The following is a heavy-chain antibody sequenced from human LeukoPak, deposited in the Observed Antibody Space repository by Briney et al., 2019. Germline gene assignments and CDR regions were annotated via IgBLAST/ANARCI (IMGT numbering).Heavy chain of an antibody. CDR2: IIPIFGTA. D-gene: IGHD3-10*01. J-gene: IGHJ4*02. V-gene: IGHV1-69*05. CDR1: GGTFSSYA. Sequence: SVKVSCKASGGTFSSYAISWVRQAPGHGLEWMGGIIPIFGTANYAQKFQGRVTITTDESTSTAYMELSSLRSEDTAVYYCARGPAMVRGVIITMLYYWGQGTLVTVSS. CDR3: ARGPAMVRGVIITMLYY.